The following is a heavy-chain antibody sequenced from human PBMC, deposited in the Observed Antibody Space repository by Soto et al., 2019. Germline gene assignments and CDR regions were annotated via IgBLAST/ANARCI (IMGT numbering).Heavy chain of an antibody. Sequence: QLQLQESGLGLVKPSETLSLTCSVSGGSITSNAYFWGWIRQPPGKSLEWIGSIYFRGNSYYNPSLESRLSISVDTSSSQFSLKLTSVTASDTAIYYCARHLRLGENGLDYFDYWGQGALVTISS. J-gene: IGHJ4*02. CDR2: IYFRGNS. V-gene: IGHV4-39*01. D-gene: IGHD3-16*01. CDR3: ARHLRLGENGLDYFDY. CDR1: GGSITSNAYF.